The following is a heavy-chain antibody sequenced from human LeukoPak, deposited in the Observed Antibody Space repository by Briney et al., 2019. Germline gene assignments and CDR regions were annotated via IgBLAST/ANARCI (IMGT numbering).Heavy chain of an antibody. Sequence: SETLSLTCTVSGGSISSYYWSWIRQPPGKGLEWIGYIYYSGTTNYNPSLKSRVTVSLDTFKSQVSLSLTSVTPADTAVYYCARHPFATPFDPWGRGTLVTVSS. CDR1: GGSISSYY. V-gene: IGHV4-59*08. J-gene: IGHJ5*02. CDR3: ARHPFATPFDP. CDR2: IYYSGTT.